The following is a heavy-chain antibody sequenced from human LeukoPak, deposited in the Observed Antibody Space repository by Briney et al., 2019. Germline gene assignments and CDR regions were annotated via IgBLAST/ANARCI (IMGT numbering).Heavy chain of an antibody. CDR2: INHSGST. CDR1: GGSFSGYY. CDR3: ARGLYRYYYDSSAYGAFDI. Sequence: SETLSPTCAVYGGSFSGYYWSWIRQPPGKGLEWIGEINHSGSTNYNPSLKSRVTISLDTSKNQFSLKLSSVTAADTAVYYCARGLYRYYYDSSAYGAFDIWGQGTMVTVSS. J-gene: IGHJ3*02. D-gene: IGHD3-22*01. V-gene: IGHV4-34*01.